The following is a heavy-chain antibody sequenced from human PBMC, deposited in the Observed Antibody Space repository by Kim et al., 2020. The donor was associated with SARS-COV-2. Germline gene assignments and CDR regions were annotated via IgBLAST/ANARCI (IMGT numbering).Heavy chain of an antibody. CDR2: K. CDR3: ARNAGHDSPFDY. V-gene: IGHV3-30*01. J-gene: IGHJ4*02. Sequence: KYYADSVKGRFTISRDNSKNTLYLQMNSLRAEDTAVYYCARNAGHDSPFDYWGQGTLVTVS. D-gene: IGHD3-9*01.